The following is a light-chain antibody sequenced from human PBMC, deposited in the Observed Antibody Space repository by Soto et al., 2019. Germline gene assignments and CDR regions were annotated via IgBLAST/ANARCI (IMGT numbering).Light chain of an antibody. CDR3: LQDYSYPWT. Sequence: IQLTQSPASLSASLGDRVTITCGASQGIRNDLGWYQQKPGKAPKLLIYAASSLQSGVPSRFSGSASGTDFTLTISSLQPEDFATYYCLQDYSYPWTFGQGTKVDIK. V-gene: IGKV1-6*01. CDR2: AAS. CDR1: QGIRND. J-gene: IGKJ1*01.